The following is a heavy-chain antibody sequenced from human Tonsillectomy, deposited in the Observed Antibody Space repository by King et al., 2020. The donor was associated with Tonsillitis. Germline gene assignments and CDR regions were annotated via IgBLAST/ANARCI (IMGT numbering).Heavy chain of an antibody. CDR2: ISVYNGNT. D-gene: IGHD2-21*02. Sequence: QLVQSGAEVKKPGASVKVSCKASGYTFTSYGINWVRQAPGQGLEWMGWISVYNGNTNSAHKFQGRVTMTTETSTNTAYMELRSLRSDDTAIYYCARDWDCGGDCYYFDYWGQGPLVTVSS. CDR1: GYTFTSYG. V-gene: IGHV1-18*01. J-gene: IGHJ4*02. CDR3: ARDWDCGGDCYYFDY.